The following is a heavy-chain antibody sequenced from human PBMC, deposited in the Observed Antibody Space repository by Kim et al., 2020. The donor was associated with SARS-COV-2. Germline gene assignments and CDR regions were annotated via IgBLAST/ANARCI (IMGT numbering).Heavy chain of an antibody. V-gene: IGHV3-33*05. Sequence: GGSLRLSCAASGFTFSSYGMHWVRQAPGKGLEWVAVISYDGSNKYYADSVKGRFTISRDNSKNTLYLQMNSLRAEDTAVYYCARDREELRYFDWLLKSCWFDPWGQGTLVTVSS. J-gene: IGHJ5*02. CDR3: ARDREELRYFDWLLKSCWFDP. D-gene: IGHD3-9*01. CDR2: ISYDGSNK. CDR1: GFTFSSYG.